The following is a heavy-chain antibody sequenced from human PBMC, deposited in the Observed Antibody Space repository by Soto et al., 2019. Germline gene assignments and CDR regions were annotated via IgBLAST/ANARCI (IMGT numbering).Heavy chain of an antibody. J-gene: IGHJ4*02. V-gene: IGHV3-7*01. D-gene: IGHD3-3*01. Sequence: GGSLRLCCAASGFTFCSYGMSWFRQTQGKGLEWVANIKQDGSEKYYVDSVKGRFTIPRDNAKNSLYLQMNSLRAEDTAVYYCAREDYDFWSGYPYFAYWGREPWSPSPQ. CDR3: AREDYDFWSGYPYFAY. CDR1: GFTFCSYG. CDR2: IKQDGSEK.